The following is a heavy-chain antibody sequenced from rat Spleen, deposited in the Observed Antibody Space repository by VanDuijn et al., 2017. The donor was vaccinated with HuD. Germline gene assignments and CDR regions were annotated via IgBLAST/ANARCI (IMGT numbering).Heavy chain of an antibody. CDR3: TRSWGHYCYFDF. V-gene: IGHV5-31*01. CDR2: ITNTGGST. Sequence: EVQLVESGGDLVQPGSPLKLSCAASGFTFTNYYMTWIRQAPGKGLEWVASITNTGGSTYYPDSVKGRFTISRDNAKSTLYLRMNSMRSEDTATYSCTRSWGHYCYFDFWGPGTMVTVSS. D-gene: IGHD5-1*01. CDR1: GFTFTNYY. J-gene: IGHJ1*01.